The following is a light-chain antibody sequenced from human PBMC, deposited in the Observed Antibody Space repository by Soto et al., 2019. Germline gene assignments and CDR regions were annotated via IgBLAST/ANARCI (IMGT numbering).Light chain of an antibody. J-gene: IGLJ1*01. V-gene: IGLV2-14*03. CDR2: DVS. CDR3: SSYTSSSTPYV. Sequence: QSVLTQPASVSGSPGQSITISCTGISSDVGGYNYVSWYQHHPSKAPKLIIYDVSNRPSGVSNRFSGSKSGNTASLTISGLQAEDEADYYCSSYTSSSTPYVFGTGTKVTVL. CDR1: SSDVGGYNY.